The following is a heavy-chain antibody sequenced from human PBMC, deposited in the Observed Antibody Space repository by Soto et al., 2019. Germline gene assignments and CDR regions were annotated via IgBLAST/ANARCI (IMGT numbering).Heavy chain of an antibody. CDR2: INPSGGST. Sequence: ASVKVSCKASGYTFTSYYMHWVRQAPGQGLEWMGIINPSGGSTSYAQKFQGRVTMTRDTSTSTVYMELSSLRSEDTAVYYCARDNTIFGVVITGADYYYYGMDVWGQGTTVTVS. V-gene: IGHV1-46*01. CDR1: GYTFTSYY. CDR3: ARDNTIFGVVITGADYYYYGMDV. D-gene: IGHD3-3*01. J-gene: IGHJ6*02.